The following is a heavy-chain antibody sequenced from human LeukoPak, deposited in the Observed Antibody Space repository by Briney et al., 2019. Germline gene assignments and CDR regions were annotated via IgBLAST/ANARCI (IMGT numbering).Heavy chain of an antibody. Sequence: SETLSLTCTVSGGSISTYYWSWIRQPPGKGLEWIGYVYYTGSTDYNPSLKSRVAKSVDTSKNQFSLKLNSVTAADTAMYYCARGDCSGGSCYEGRYYFDYWGQGTLVTVSS. J-gene: IGHJ4*02. CDR2: VYYTGST. D-gene: IGHD2-15*01. V-gene: IGHV4-59*01. CDR1: GGSISTYY. CDR3: ARGDCSGGSCYEGRYYFDY.